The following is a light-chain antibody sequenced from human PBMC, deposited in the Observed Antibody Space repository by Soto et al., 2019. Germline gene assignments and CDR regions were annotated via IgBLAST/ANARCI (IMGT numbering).Light chain of an antibody. CDR1: QSVSYY. CDR3: QQYSSSPWT. Sequence: EIVMTQSPATLSVSPGERATLSCRASQSVSYYLAWYQQKPGQAPRLLIYDASSRATGVPDRFSGSGSGTDFTLTISRLEPEDFAVYYCQQYSSSPWTFGQGTKVDIK. V-gene: IGKV3-20*01. J-gene: IGKJ1*01. CDR2: DAS.